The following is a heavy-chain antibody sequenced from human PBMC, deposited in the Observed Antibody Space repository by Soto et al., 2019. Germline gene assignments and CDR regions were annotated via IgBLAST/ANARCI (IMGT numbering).Heavy chain of an antibody. D-gene: IGHD1-26*01. CDR2: HYSGGST. Sequence: GESLKISCAISGFSVSSNYLSWVRQAPGKGLEWVSVHYSGGSTYYADSVQGRFTISRDKSNNTLYLQMRRVRAEDTAVYFCARHRHPRGTVGATSPLDPWGQGTQVTVSS. V-gene: IGHV3-53*01. CDR3: ARHRHPRGTVGATSPLDP. J-gene: IGHJ5*02. CDR1: GFSVSSNY.